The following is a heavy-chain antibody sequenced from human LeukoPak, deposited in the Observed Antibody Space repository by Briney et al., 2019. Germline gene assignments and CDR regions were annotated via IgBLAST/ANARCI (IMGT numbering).Heavy chain of an antibody. Sequence: GGSLRLSCAASGFTFSSYAMHWVRQAPGKGLEWMGGFDPEDGETIYAQKFQGRVTMTEDTSTDTAYMELSSLRSEDTAVYYCATRITGTTFGLGYWGQGTLVTVSS. D-gene: IGHD1-7*01. J-gene: IGHJ4*02. V-gene: IGHV1-24*01. CDR3: ATRITGTTFGLGY. CDR2: FDPEDGET. CDR1: GFTFSSYA.